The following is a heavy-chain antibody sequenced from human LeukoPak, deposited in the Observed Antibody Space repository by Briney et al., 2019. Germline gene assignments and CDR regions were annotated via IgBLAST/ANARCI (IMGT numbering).Heavy chain of an antibody. D-gene: IGHD4-17*01. Sequence: GGSLRLSCAASGFTFSSYSMNWVRQAPGKGLEWVSSISSSSSYIYYADSVKGRFTISRDNAKNSLYLQMNSLRAEDTAVYYCARDQREFGDYPYFDYWGQGTLVTVSS. CDR1: GFTFSSYS. CDR2: ISSSSSYI. V-gene: IGHV3-21*01. J-gene: IGHJ4*02. CDR3: ARDQREFGDYPYFDY.